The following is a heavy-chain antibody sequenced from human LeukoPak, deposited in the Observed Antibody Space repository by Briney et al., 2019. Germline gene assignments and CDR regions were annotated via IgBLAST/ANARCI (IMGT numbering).Heavy chain of an antibody. J-gene: IGHJ3*02. CDR2: MKQDGSEE. D-gene: IGHD3-22*01. CDR1: GFTFSRYW. Sequence: PGGSLRLSCAASGFTFSRYWMSWVRQAPGKGLEWVANMKQDGSEEYYVDSVKGRFTISRDDAKNSLYLQMNSLRAEDTAVYYCARDRSGYYDAFDIWGQGTMVTVSS. CDR3: ARDRSGYYDAFDI. V-gene: IGHV3-7*01.